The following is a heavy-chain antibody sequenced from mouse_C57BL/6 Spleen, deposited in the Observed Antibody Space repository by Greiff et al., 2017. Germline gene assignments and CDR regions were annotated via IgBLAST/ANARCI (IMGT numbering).Heavy chain of an antibody. D-gene: IGHD1-1*01. Sequence: EVMLVESGGGLVKPGGSLKLSCAASGFTFSSYAMSWVRQTPEKRLEWVATISDGGSYTYYPDNVKGRFTISRDNAKNNLYLQMSQLKYEDTAMYYCARAGSSYAMDYWGQGTSVTVSS. CDR1: GFTFSSYA. CDR2: ISDGGSYT. V-gene: IGHV5-4*03. J-gene: IGHJ4*01. CDR3: ARAGSSYAMDY.